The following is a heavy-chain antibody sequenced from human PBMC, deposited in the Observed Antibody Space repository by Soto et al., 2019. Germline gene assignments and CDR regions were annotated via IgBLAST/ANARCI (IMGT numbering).Heavy chain of an antibody. CDR2: ISYDGSNK. J-gene: IGHJ1*01. Sequence: GSLRLSCAASGFTFSIYLMHWVRPAPGKGLGWVAVISYDGSNKYYADSVKGRFTISRDKSQNTLYLQMNSLRAEDTAVYYCEKDRRSSGSSCPVDWGQGTMVTVSS. D-gene: IGHD6-13*01. CDR1: GFTFSIYL. CDR3: EKDRRSSGSSCPVD. V-gene: IGHV3-30*18.